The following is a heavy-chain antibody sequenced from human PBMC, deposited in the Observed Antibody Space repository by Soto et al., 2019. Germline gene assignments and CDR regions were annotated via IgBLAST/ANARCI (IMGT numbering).Heavy chain of an antibody. CDR2: ITSSGGST. D-gene: IGHD4-17*01. Sequence: ESQLLDSGGGLVLHGGSLRLSCAVSGFTINNYAMSWVRQPPGKGLEWVSSITSSGGSTYYADSVKGRLTISRDNSENTLYLQMNSLRVEDTAVYYCAKRKYGDYEGGFDRWGQGTLVTVSS. J-gene: IGHJ4*02. CDR1: GFTINNYA. CDR3: AKRKYGDYEGGFDR. V-gene: IGHV3-23*01.